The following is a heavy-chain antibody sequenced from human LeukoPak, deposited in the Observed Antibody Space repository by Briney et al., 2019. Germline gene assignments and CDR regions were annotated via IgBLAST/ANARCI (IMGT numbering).Heavy chain of an antibody. D-gene: IGHD3-10*01. CDR1: GGPISSYY. CDR3: ATLSLGVDAFDI. V-gene: IGHV4-4*07. J-gene: IGHJ3*02. Sequence: PSETLSLTCTVSGGPISSYYWSWIRQPAGKGLEWIGRIYTSGSANYNPSLKSRVTISVDTSKNQFSLKLSSVTAADTAVYYCATLSLGVDAFDIWGQGTMVTVSS. CDR2: IYTSGSA.